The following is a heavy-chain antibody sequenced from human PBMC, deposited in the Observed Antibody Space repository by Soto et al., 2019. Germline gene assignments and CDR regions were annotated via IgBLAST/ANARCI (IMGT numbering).Heavy chain of an antibody. V-gene: IGHV1-18*01. Sequence: ASVKVSCKASGYTFTSYGISWVRQAPGQGLEWMGWTSAYNGNTNYAQKLQGRVTMTTDTSTSTAYMELRSLRSDDTAVYYCARDPRRAYSSGWHYYYGMDVWGQGTTVTVSS. CDR2: TSAYNGNT. J-gene: IGHJ6*02. CDR3: ARDPRRAYSSGWHYYYGMDV. CDR1: GYTFTSYG. D-gene: IGHD6-19*01.